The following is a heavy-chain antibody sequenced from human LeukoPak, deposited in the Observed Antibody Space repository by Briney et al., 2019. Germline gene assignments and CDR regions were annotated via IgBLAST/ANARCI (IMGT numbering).Heavy chain of an antibody. D-gene: IGHD5-12*01. CDR2: IYYSGST. CDR1: GGSISSYY. Sequence: PSETLSLTCTVSGGSISSYYWSWIRQPPGKGLEWIGYIYYSGSTKDNPSLKSRVTIFLDTSKNKFSLKQTSVTAADTAVYYCARGYSGYVPASFDSWGPGTLVTVSS. J-gene: IGHJ4*02. CDR3: ARGYSGYVPASFDS. V-gene: IGHV4-59*01.